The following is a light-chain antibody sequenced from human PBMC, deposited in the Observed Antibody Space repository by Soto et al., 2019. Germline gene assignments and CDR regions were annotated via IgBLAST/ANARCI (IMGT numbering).Light chain of an antibody. J-gene: IGLJ2*01. CDR2: QDH. Sequence: SYELTQPPSVSVFPGQTASITCSGDKLGDKYACWYQQKPGQSPVLVIYQDHKRPSGIPERFSGSNSGNTATLTISGTQAMDEADYYCQAWDSSTAVFGGGTKLTVL. CDR1: KLGDKY. V-gene: IGLV3-1*01. CDR3: QAWDSSTAV.